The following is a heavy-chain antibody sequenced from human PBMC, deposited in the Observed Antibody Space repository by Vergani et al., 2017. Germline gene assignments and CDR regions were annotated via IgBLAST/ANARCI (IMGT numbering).Heavy chain of an antibody. CDR2: INTGNGNT. Sequence: QVQLVQSGAEVKKPGASVKVSCKASGYTFTSYAMHWVRQAPGQRLEWMGWINTGNGNTKYSQKFQGRVTMTTDTSTSTAYMELRSLRSDDTAVYYCARDLNSGWYFYYFDYWGQGTLVTVSS. D-gene: IGHD6-19*01. J-gene: IGHJ4*02. CDR1: GYTFTSYA. V-gene: IGHV1-3*04. CDR3: ARDLNSGWYFYYFDY.